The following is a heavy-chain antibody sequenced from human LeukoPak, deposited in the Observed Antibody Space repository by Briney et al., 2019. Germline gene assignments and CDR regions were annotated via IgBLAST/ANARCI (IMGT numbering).Heavy chain of an antibody. Sequence: GGSLRLSCAASGFTFSSYWMSWIRQAPGKGLEWVAVISYDGSNKYYADSVKGRFTISRDNSKNTLYLQMNSLRAEDTAVYYCAKDSGDIVVVPAAMDYWGQGTLVTVSS. J-gene: IGHJ4*02. V-gene: IGHV3-30*18. D-gene: IGHD2-2*01. CDR2: ISYDGSNK. CDR3: AKDSGDIVVVPAAMDY. CDR1: GFTFSSYW.